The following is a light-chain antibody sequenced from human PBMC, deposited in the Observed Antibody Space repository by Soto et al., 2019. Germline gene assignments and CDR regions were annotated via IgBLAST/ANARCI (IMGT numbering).Light chain of an antibody. CDR1: ENVNGY. CDR3: QQTFSVPIT. Sequence: DIQMTQSPSSLFASVGERVTVTCRASENVNGYLNWHQQRPGKAPELLIYGASSLQTGVPSRFSGSGSGTDYTLTINSLQPEDFASYFCQQTFSVPITFGQGTNLEI. V-gene: IGKV1-39*01. J-gene: IGKJ2*01. CDR2: GAS.